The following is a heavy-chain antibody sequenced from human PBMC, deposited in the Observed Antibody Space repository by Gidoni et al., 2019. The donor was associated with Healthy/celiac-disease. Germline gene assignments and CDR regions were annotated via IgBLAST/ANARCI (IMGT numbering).Heavy chain of an antibody. V-gene: IGHV3-23*01. D-gene: IGHD6-6*01. CDR1: GFTFSSYA. J-gene: IGHJ6*02. CDR3: RSSGDSSSSAAVYYYYGMDV. CDR2: ISGSGGST. Sequence: EVQLLESGGGLVQPGGSLRLSCAASGFTFSSYAMSWVRQAPGKGLEWVSAISGSGGSTYYADSVKGRFTISRDNSKNTLYLQMNSLRAEDTAVYYCRSSGDSSSSAAVYYYYGMDVWGQGTTVTVSS.